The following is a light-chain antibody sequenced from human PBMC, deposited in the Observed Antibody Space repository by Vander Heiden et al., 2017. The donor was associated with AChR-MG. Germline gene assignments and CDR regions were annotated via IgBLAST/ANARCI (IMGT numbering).Light chain of an antibody. Sequence: IQMTQSPPSLSASVGDRVTITCQASQDIKYYLNWYQKKPGRAPNLLILDASNLETGVPSRFSGSGSGTHFTFTISSLQPEDFATYYCQQYHDLPLTFGGGTKVDMK. CDR2: DAS. J-gene: IGKJ4*01. CDR1: QDIKYY. CDR3: QQYHDLPLT. V-gene: IGKV1-33*01.